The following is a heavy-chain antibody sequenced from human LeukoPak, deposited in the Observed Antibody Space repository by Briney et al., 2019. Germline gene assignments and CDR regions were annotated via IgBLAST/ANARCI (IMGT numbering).Heavy chain of an antibody. D-gene: IGHD1-26*01. V-gene: IGHV4-61*02. CDR3: ARDRSGSYDWYFDL. Sequence: PSETLSLTCSVSGGSISSGSYYWSWIRQPAGKGLGWIGRIYTSGSTNYNPSLKSRVTISVDTSKNQFSLKLSSVTAADTAVYYCARDRSGSYDWYFDLWGRGTLVTVSS. CDR2: IYTSGST. J-gene: IGHJ2*01. CDR1: GGSISSGSYY.